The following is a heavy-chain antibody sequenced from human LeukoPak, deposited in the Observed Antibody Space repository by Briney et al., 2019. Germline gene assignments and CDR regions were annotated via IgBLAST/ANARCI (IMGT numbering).Heavy chain of an antibody. V-gene: IGHV3-7*03. Sequence: GGSLRLSCAASGFPFSRYWLTWVRQAPGKGPEWVANIKQDGSEQYYVDSVKGRFTISRDNAKNSLYLQMYSLRAEDTAIYYCARDKIEGPSNFDNWGQGTLVIVSS. CDR2: IKQDGSEQ. CDR1: GFPFSRYW. D-gene: IGHD2/OR15-2a*01. J-gene: IGHJ4*02. CDR3: ARDKIEGPSNFDN.